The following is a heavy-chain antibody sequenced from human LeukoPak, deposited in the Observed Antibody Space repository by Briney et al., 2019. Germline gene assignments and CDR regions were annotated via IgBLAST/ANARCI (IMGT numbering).Heavy chain of an antibody. J-gene: IGHJ4*02. Sequence: SETLSLTCSVSGGSINSYYWSWIRQPAGRGLECLGRISASGNSNYNPSLKSRVTMSVDTSRNQFSLKLGSVTAADTAVYYCASYNNLSGQAHYFDHWGQGTPVTVSS. CDR3: ASYNNLSGQAHYFDH. CDR2: ISASGNS. V-gene: IGHV4-4*07. CDR1: GGSINSYY. D-gene: IGHD3-10*01.